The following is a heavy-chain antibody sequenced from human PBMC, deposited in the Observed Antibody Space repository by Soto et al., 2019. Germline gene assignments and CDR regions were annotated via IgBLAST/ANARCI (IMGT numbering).Heavy chain of an antibody. CDR3: ARRVGSGYYVTSGDYEFPAAAFDS. CDR1: GDSVSSDGYY. J-gene: IGHJ4*02. CDR2: ISYSGST. D-gene: IGHD3-22*01. Sequence: QVQLQESGPGLVKPSETLSLTCTVSGDSVSSDGYYWSWIRQPPGKGLEWVGYISYSGSTNYNPALKSRVSLSIDASNNHVSLMVCFVTAADTPVYYCARRVGSGYYVTSGDYEFPAAAFDSWGQGTLVIVPS. V-gene: IGHV4-61*03.